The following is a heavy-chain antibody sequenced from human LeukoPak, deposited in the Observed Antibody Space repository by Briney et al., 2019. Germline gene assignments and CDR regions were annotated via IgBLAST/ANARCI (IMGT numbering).Heavy chain of an antibody. D-gene: IGHD2-2*01. J-gene: IGHJ4*02. CDR2: IIGSGGST. CDR1: GFTFSSYA. V-gene: IGHV3-23*01. CDR3: AKMPSRVPAAKVPYYFDY. Sequence: PGGSLRLSCAASGFTFSSYAMSWVRQAPGKGLEWVSAIIGSGGSTYYADSVKGRFTISRDNSKNTLYLQMNSLRAEDTAVYYCAKMPSRVPAAKVPYYFDYWGQGTLVTVSS.